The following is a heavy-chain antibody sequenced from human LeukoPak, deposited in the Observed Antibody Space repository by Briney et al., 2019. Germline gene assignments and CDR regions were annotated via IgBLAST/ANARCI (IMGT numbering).Heavy chain of an antibody. Sequence: SETLSLTCTVSGGSISSSSYYWGWIRQPPGKGLEWIASGDYSGGTYYNPSLESRVAISADMSKNQFSLKLTSVTGADTAVYYCAGERGEEYSSGWYKRNYFDNWGQGIRVTVSS. CDR3: AGERGEEYSSGWYKRNYFDN. J-gene: IGHJ4*02. CDR1: GGSISSSSYY. V-gene: IGHV4-39*07. D-gene: IGHD6-19*01. CDR2: GDYSGGT.